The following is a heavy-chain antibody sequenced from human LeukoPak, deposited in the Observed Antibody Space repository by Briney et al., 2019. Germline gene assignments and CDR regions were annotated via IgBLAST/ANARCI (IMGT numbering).Heavy chain of an antibody. J-gene: IGHJ3*02. CDR3: ARYCSSTSCPDRAFDI. Sequence: GASVKVSCKASGYTFTGYYMHWVRQATGQGLEWMGWINPNSGGTNYAQKFQGRVTMTRDTSISTAYMELSRLRSDDTAVYYCARYCSSTSCPDRAFDIWGQGTMVTVSS. CDR2: INPNSGGT. CDR1: GYTFTGYY. V-gene: IGHV1-2*02. D-gene: IGHD2-2*01.